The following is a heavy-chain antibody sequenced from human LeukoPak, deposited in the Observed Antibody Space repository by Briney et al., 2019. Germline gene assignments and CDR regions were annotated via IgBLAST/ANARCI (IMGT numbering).Heavy chain of an antibody. Sequence: GGSLRLSCAASGFTVSSNYMSWVRQAPGKGLEWVSVIYSGGSTYYADSVKGRFTISRDNPKNTLYLQMNSLRAEDTAVYYCVFTVGATSFDYWGQGTLVTVSS. J-gene: IGHJ4*02. D-gene: IGHD1-26*01. V-gene: IGHV3-66*01. CDR2: IYSGGST. CDR3: VFTVGATSFDY. CDR1: GFTVSSNY.